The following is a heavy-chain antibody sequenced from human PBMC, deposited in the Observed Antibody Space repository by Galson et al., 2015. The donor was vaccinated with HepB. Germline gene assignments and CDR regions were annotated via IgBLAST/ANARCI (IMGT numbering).Heavy chain of an antibody. CDR1: GFTFSSYA. V-gene: IGHV3-23*01. Sequence: LRLSCAASGFTFSSYAMSWVRQAPGKGLEWVSAISGSGGSTYYADSVKGRFTISRDNSKNTLYLQMNSLRAEDTAVYYCAKDTYYYDSSGRPINWFDPWGQGTLVTVSS. CDR2: ISGSGGST. CDR3: AKDTYYYDSSGRPINWFDP. D-gene: IGHD3-22*01. J-gene: IGHJ5*02.